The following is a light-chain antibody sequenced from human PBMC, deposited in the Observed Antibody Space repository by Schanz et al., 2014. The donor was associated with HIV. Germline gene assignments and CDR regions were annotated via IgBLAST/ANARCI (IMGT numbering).Light chain of an antibody. Sequence: QSALTQPASLSGSPGQSITISCTGTSSDVGGYKFVSWYQQHPGKAPKLLLYDVSIRVRPSGVSNRFSGSKSGNTASLTIWGPRSDGGVIYNAPSNTTPATFVFGTGTKLTVL. V-gene: IGLV2-14*01. CDR1: SSDVGGYKF. CDR3: PSNTTPATFV. CDR2: DVS. J-gene: IGLJ1*01.